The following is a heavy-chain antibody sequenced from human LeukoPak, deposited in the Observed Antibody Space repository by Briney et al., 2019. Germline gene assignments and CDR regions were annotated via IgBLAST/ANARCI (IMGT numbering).Heavy chain of an antibody. J-gene: IGHJ4*02. CDR3: ARGGGYSGYESSY. CDR2: INPNSGGT. D-gene: IGHD5-12*01. Sequence: PGASVKVSCKASGYTFTGYYMHWVRQAPGQGLEWMGWINPNSGGTNYARKFQGRVTMTRDTSISTAYMELSRLRSDDTAVYYCARGGGYSGYESSYWGQGTLVTVSP. CDR1: GYTFTGYY. V-gene: IGHV1-2*02.